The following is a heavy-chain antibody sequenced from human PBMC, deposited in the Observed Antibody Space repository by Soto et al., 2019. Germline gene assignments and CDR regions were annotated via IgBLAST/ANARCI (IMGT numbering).Heavy chain of an antibody. CDR2: IFYSGRT. CDR3: ARHDAGSVNQ. D-gene: IGHD2-8*02. J-gene: IGHJ4*02. Sequence: PSETLSLTCSVSGDSISGSGYYWGWIRQPPGKGLEWIGSIFYSGRTFYNPSLKSRVTVSVDTSKNQFSLKLTSVSAADTAVYYCARHDAGSVNQWAQGTLVTVSS. CDR1: GDSISGSGYY. V-gene: IGHV4-39*01.